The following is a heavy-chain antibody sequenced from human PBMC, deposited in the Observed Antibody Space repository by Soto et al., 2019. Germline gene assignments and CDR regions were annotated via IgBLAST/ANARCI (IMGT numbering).Heavy chain of an antibody. Sequence: PSETLSLTCAVYGLSFIGYYWSWIRQPPGKGLEWIGEINHSGSTNYNPSLKSRVTISVDTSTNQFSLKLSSVTAADTAVYYCARKKGYSYGYNWLDPWGQGTLVTASS. CDR1: GLSFIGYY. V-gene: IGHV4-34*01. CDR2: INHSGST. CDR3: ARKKGYSYGYNWLDP. D-gene: IGHD5-18*01. J-gene: IGHJ5*02.